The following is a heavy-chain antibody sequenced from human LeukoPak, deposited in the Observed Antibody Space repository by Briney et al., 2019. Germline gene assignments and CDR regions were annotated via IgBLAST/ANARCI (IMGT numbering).Heavy chain of an antibody. D-gene: IGHD3-9*01. V-gene: IGHV3-23*01. CDR2: ILGSGGST. CDR1: VFTFSNYA. CDR3: AKWGDYDVLTGYYVPDY. J-gene: IGHJ4*02. Sequence: GASLRLSCAASVFTFSNYAMSCVRQAPGKGLEWVSPILGSGGSTYYADSVKGRVTVSRDTSRSTLYLQMKSLRAEDTALYYCAKWGDYDVLTGYYVPDYWGQGTRVTVSS.